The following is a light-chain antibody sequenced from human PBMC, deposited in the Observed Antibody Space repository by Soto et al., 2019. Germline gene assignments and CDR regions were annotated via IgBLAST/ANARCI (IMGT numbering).Light chain of an antibody. CDR3: QQYGSSIT. Sequence: IVMTQSPAPLSVVTPEQATLSCGASQSVGTYVAWYKQKPGLAPRLVIFDSSTRPTGIPDRFSGSGSGTDFTLTISRLEPEDFAVYYCQQYGSSITFGQGTRLEI. V-gene: IGKV3D-20*01. J-gene: IGKJ5*01. CDR2: DSS. CDR1: QSVGTY.